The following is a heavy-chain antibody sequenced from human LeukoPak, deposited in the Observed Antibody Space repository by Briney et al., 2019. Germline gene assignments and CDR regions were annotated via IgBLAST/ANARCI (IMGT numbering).Heavy chain of an antibody. CDR1: GLTCRRCW. V-gene: IGHV3-7*01. D-gene: IGHD2-2*01. CDR3: ASASPAADY. J-gene: IGHJ4*02. Sequence: GALTISCPSTGLTCRRCWLSWVRRAPGKGLEWVANINQAGSEKYYVDSVKGRFTISRDNAKNSLYLLMNSLRAEDTAVYYCASASPAADYWGQGTLVTVSS. CDR2: INQAGSEK.